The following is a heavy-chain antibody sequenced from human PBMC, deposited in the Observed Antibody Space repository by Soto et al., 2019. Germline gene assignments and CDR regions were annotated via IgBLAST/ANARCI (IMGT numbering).Heavy chain of an antibody. CDR1: GGSISSGDYY. Sequence: PSETLSLTCTVSGGSISSGDYYWSWIRQPPGKGLEWIGYIYYSGSTYYNPSLKSRVTISVDTSKNQFSLKLSSVTAADTAVYYCARDLLENYYDSSGHWFDPWGQGTLVTVSS. D-gene: IGHD3-22*01. CDR3: ARDLLENYYDSSGHWFDP. CDR2: IYYSGST. J-gene: IGHJ5*02. V-gene: IGHV4-30-4*01.